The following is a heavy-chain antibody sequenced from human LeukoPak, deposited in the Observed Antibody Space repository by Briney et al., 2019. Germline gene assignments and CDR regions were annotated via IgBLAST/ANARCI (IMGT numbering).Heavy chain of an antibody. CDR3: AREGSYCVGGDCYCFDF. V-gene: IGHV1-2*02. J-gene: IGHJ4*02. CDR1: GYRFISNY. CDR2: MHPGNGNT. Sequence: ASVKVSCKASGYRFISNYIQWVRHAPGLGPEWMGWMHPGNGNTRYAEKFQGRVTMTRDTSINTAYMDLSSLRSDDAAVYYCAREGSYCVGGDCYCFDFWGQGTLITVSS. D-gene: IGHD2-21*02.